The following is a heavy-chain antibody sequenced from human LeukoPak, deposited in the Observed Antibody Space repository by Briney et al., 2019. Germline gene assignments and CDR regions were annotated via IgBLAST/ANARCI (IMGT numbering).Heavy chain of an antibody. CDR1: GFSFSGFG. Sequence: PGGSLRLSCAASGFSFSGFGMKRLRHAPGKGLKWISYIGSSSSAGGNIYYAVSVKGRFTVSRDNAKDSLFLQMNSLQDADTAVYYCARAPTPYFTYYMDVWGKGSTVTVSS. V-gene: IGHV3-48*02. CDR3: ARAPTPYFTYYMDV. CDR2: IGSSSSAGGNI. J-gene: IGHJ6*03. D-gene: IGHD2-21*01.